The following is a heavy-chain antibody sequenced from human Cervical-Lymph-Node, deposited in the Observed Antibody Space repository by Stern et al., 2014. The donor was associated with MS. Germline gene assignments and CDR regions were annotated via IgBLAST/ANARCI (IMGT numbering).Heavy chain of an antibody. CDR2: IYHSGST. CDR3: ASDGYYYDSSGYI. CDR1: GGSISSSNW. J-gene: IGHJ4*02. V-gene: IGHV4-4*02. Sequence: QVQLQESGPGLVKPSGTLSLTCAVSGGSISSSNWWSWVRQPPGKGLEWIGEIYHSGSTNYNPSLTSRVTISVEKPKNQFSLKLSSVTAADTAVYYCASDGYYYDSSGYIWGQGTLVTVSS. D-gene: IGHD3-22*01.